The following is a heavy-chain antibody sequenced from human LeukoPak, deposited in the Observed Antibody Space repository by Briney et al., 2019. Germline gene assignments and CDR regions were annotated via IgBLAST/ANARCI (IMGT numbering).Heavy chain of an antibody. CDR1: GGSISSYY. V-gene: IGHV4-59*08. Sequence: SETLSLTCTVSGGSISSYYWSRIRQPPGKGLEWMGYIYYSGSTNYNPSLKSRVTISVDTSKNQFSLKLSSVTAADTAVYYCARRSIAAAGTRYFDLWGRGTLVTVSS. CDR2: IYYSGST. D-gene: IGHD6-13*01. J-gene: IGHJ2*01. CDR3: ARRSIAAAGTRYFDL.